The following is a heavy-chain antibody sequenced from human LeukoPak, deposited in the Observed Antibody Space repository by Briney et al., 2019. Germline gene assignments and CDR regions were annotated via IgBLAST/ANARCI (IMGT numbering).Heavy chain of an antibody. J-gene: IGHJ4*02. V-gene: IGHV3-21*01. D-gene: IGHD2-2*01. Sequence: PGGSLRLSCAASGFTFSSYAMNWVRQAPGKGLEWVSSISSSSSYIYYADSVKGRFTISRDNAKNSLYLQMNSLRAEDTAVYYCARVVGNIVVVPAATSFDYWGQGTLVTVSS. CDR2: ISSSSSYI. CDR1: GFTFSSYA. CDR3: ARVVGNIVVVPAATSFDY.